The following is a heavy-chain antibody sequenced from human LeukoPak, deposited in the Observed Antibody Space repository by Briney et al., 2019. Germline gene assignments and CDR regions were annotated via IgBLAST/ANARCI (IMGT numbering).Heavy chain of an antibody. V-gene: IGHV1-2*02. Sequence: ASVKVSCKASGFTLNDDYMYWVRQAPGQGLEWVGWINSNSGATKYAQKFQGRVTMTRDTSISTVYMELSSLRLDDTAVYYCARDGNSVMVELDYWGQGTLVTVSS. CDR2: INSNSGAT. J-gene: IGHJ4*02. D-gene: IGHD2-8*01. CDR3: ARDGNSVMVELDY. CDR1: GFTLNDDY.